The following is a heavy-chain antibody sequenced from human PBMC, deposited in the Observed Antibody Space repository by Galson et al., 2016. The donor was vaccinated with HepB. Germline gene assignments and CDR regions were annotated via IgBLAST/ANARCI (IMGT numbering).Heavy chain of an antibody. V-gene: IGHV4-30-2*01. CDR1: GDSINSADHA. CDR3: ARGPRRLRAFGDVVSYFDH. CDR2: MYYGGSA. J-gene: IGHJ4*02. Sequence: TLSLTCAVSGDSINSADHAWTWIRRPPGKDLEWIGHMYYGGSAYYSPSLRSRVTMSMDTSRNQFSLHLNSVIAADTAVYFCARGPRRLRAFGDVVSYFDHWGQGILVAVSS. D-gene: IGHD2-21*01.